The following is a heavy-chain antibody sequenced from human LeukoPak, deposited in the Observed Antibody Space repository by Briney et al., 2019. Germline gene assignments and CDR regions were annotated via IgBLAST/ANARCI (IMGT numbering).Heavy chain of an antibody. D-gene: IGHD2-2*01. V-gene: IGHV4-34*10. Sequence: PPETLSLTCTIYGGPFNGYYWSWIRQPPGKGLEWIGEINHSGTTNYNPSLKSRVTMSVDTSKNQFSLRLSSVTAADTAVYYCARYCSSTNCYHWYFDLWGRGTLVTVSS. CDR3: ARYCSSTNCYHWYFDL. J-gene: IGHJ2*01. CDR2: INHSGTT. CDR1: GGPFNGYY.